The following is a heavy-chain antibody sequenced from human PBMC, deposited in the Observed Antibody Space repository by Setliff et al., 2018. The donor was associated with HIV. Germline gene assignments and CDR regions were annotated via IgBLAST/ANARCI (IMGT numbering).Heavy chain of an antibody. Sequence: PGGSLRLSCVASGFTFSSYAMHWVRQAPGKRLEWVAVTSYDEGMKFYADSVKGRFTISRDNSRNTLYLQMNSLRAEDTAVYYCARGYCDTSGCLRGGDVSWGQGTLVTVSS. V-gene: IGHV3-30*04. J-gene: IGHJ5*02. CDR1: GFTFSSYA. CDR2: TSYDEGMK. CDR3: ARGYCDTSGCLRGGDVS. D-gene: IGHD3-22*01.